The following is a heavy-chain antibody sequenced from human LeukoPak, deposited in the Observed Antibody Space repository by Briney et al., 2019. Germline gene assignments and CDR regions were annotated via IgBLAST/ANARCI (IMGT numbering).Heavy chain of an antibody. Sequence: GGSLRLSCAASGFTFSNYWMSWVRQAPGKGLEWVANIKQDRSEKYYVDSVKGRFTISRDNAKNSLYLQMNSLRAEDTAVNYCARGSFLITFGGLIVWGQGTLVTVSS. CDR1: GFTFSNYW. V-gene: IGHV3-7*04. J-gene: IGHJ4*02. CDR2: IKQDRSEK. CDR3: ARGSFLITFGGLIV. D-gene: IGHD3-16*02.